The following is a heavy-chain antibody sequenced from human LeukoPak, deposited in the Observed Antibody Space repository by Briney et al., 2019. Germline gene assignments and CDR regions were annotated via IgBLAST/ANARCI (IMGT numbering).Heavy chain of an antibody. CDR1: GASFNSYY. CDR3: AREVAVSGVVIPTWFDP. CDR2: IHTSGST. D-gene: IGHD3-3*01. J-gene: IGHJ5*02. V-gene: IGHV4-4*07. Sequence: SETLSLTCTVSGASFNSYYWSWLRQPAGKGLEWIGRIHTSGSTDYSPSLQSRVIISIDTSQKQFSLNLTSVTAADRAVYYCAREVAVSGVVIPTWFDPWGQGTLVTVSS.